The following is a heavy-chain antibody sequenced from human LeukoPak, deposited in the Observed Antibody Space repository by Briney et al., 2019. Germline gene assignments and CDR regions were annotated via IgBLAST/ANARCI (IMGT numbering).Heavy chain of an antibody. D-gene: IGHD3-22*01. V-gene: IGHV3-53*01. J-gene: IGHJ4*02. Sequence: GGSLRLSCAASGFIVSSNYMSWVRQPPGKGLEWVSVIYSDGRTYYADSVKGRFTISSDNSKNTLYLQMNSLRAEDTAVYYCARDVGGYSSGRFDYWGQGALVTVSS. CDR2: IYSDGRT. CDR1: GFIVSSNY. CDR3: ARDVGGYSSGRFDY.